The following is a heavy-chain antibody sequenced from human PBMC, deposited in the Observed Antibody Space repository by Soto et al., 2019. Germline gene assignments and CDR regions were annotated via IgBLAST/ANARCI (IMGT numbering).Heavy chain of an antibody. Sequence: SETLSLTGTVSGGSSSSYYWSWIRQPAGKGLEWIGRIYTSGSTNYNPSLKSRVTMSVDTSKNQFSLKLSSVTAADTAVYYCATELSEYCGGDCYAFDYWGQGTLVNRLL. D-gene: IGHD2-21*02. J-gene: IGHJ4*02. CDR1: GGSSSSYY. V-gene: IGHV4-4*07. CDR3: ATELSEYCGGDCYAFDY. CDR2: IYTSGST.